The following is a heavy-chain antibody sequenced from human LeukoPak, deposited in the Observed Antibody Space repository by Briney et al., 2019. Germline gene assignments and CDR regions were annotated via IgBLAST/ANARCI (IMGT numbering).Heavy chain of an antibody. J-gene: IGHJ5*02. CDR2: IYTSGST. V-gene: IGHV4-4*07. CDR1: GGSISSYY. CDR3: ASTLWFGDNWFDP. D-gene: IGHD3-10*01. Sequence: SETLSLTCTVSGGSISSYYWSWIRQPAGKGLEWIGRIYTSGSTNYNPSLKSRVTMSVDTSKNQFSLKLSSETAADTAVYYCASTLWFGDNWFDPWGQGTLVTVSS.